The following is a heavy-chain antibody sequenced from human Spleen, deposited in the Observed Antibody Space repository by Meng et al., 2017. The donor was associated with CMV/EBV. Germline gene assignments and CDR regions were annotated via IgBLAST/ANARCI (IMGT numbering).Heavy chain of an antibody. J-gene: IGHJ6*02. CDR1: GFTFSSYG. CDR2: IRYDGSNK. D-gene: IGHD3-3*01. V-gene: IGHV3-30*02. CDR3: AKAGFLEWLLPYYYYGMDV. Sequence: GGSLRLSCAASGFTFSSYGMHWVRQAPGKGLEWVAFIRYDGSNKYYADSVKGRFTISRDNSKNTLYLQMNSLRAEDTAVYYCAKAGFLEWLLPYYYYGMDVWGQGTTVTVSS.